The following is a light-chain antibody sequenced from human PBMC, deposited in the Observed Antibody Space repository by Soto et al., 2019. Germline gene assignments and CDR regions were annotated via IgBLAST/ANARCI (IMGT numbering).Light chain of an antibody. J-gene: IGKJ5*01. CDR3: QQRSNWLPTLP. CDR1: QSVSSY. V-gene: IGKV3-11*01. Sequence: DSVLTKSRATPALSGGGRATRSYRAIQSVSSYLAWYQQKPGQAPRLLIYDASNRATGIPARFSGSGSGTDFPLTISSLEPEDFAVYYCQQRSNWLPTLPVGQGTRLEI. CDR2: DAS.